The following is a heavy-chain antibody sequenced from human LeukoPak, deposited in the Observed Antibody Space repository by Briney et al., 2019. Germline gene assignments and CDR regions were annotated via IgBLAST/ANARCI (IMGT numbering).Heavy chain of an antibody. CDR3: ARGRGYYDYVWGSYRYFDY. J-gene: IGHJ4*02. Sequence: PSETLSLTCTVSGGSISSSSYYWGWIRQPPGKGLEWIGSIYYSRSTYYNPSLKSRVTISVDTSKNQFSLKLSSVTAADTAVYYCARGRGYYDYVWGSYRYFDYWGQGTLVTVSS. CDR1: GGSISSSSYY. V-gene: IGHV4-39*07. D-gene: IGHD3-16*02. CDR2: IYYSRST.